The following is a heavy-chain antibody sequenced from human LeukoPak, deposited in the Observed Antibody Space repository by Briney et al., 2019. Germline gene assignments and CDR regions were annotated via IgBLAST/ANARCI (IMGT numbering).Heavy chain of an antibody. D-gene: IGHD5-24*01. V-gene: IGHV4-59*01. CDR3: ARTDPGDGYNPYYFDY. J-gene: IGHJ4*02. CDR1: GGSISSYY. CDR2: IYYSGST. Sequence: PSETLSLTCTVSGGSISSYYWSWIRQPPGKGLEWIGYIYYSGSTNYNPSLKSRVTISLDTSKNQFSLKLSSVTAADTAVYYCARTDPGDGYNPYYFDYWGQGTLVTVSS.